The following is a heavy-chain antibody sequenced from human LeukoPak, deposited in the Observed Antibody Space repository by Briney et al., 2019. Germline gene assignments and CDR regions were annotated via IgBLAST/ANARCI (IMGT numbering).Heavy chain of an antibody. D-gene: IGHD2-2*01. J-gene: IGHJ6*02. V-gene: IGHV4-4*07. Sequence: SETLSLTCTVSGGSISSYYWSWIRQPAGKGLEWIGRIYTSGITNYNPSLKSRVTMSVDTSKNQFSLKLSSVTAADTAVYYCATAGYCSSTSCYVGNYYYYGMDVWGQGTTVTVSS. CDR1: GGSISSYY. CDR3: ATAGYCSSTSCYVGNYYYYGMDV. CDR2: IYTSGIT.